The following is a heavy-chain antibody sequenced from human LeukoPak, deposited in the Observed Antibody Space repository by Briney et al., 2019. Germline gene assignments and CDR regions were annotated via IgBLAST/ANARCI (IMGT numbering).Heavy chain of an antibody. CDR3: ARRGGWFGESRPFDY. J-gene: IGHJ4*02. Sequence: SETLSLTCTVSGGSISSSSYYWGWIRQPPGKGLEWIGSIYYSGSTYYNPSLKSRVTISVDTSKNQFSLKLSSVTAADTAVYYCARRGGWFGESRPFDYWGQGTLVTVSS. D-gene: IGHD3-10*01. V-gene: IGHV4-39*01. CDR1: GGSISSSSYY. CDR2: IYYSGST.